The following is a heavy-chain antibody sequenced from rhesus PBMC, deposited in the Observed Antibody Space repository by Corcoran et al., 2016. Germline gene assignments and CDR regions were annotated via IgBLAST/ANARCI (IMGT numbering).Heavy chain of an antibody. J-gene: IGHJ5-1*01. V-gene: IGHV3-184*02. Sequence: EVQLVESGGGLVQPGGRLRLSCAASGLTVSDSSVYWVRQAPGKGLEWLGFIRSKAYGGTAEYAASVKVRFTISRDDSKSIAYLQMSSLKTEDTAVYYCTRELAAAGLGRFDVWGPGVLVTVSS. D-gene: IGHD6S26*01. CDR1: GLTVSDSS. CDR3: TRELAAAGLGRFDV. CDR2: IRSKAYGGTA.